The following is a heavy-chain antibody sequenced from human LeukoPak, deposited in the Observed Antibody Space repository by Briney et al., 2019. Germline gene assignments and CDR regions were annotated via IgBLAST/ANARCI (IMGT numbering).Heavy chain of an antibody. Sequence: GESLKISCKGSGYSFTNYWIAWERQMPGKGLEWMGIIYPGDSDTTYSPSFQGQVTISADKSISTVYLQWSSLKASDTAMYYCARHPSSLRLLDPWGQGTLVTVSS. J-gene: IGHJ5*02. D-gene: IGHD3-3*01. CDR1: GYSFTNYW. V-gene: IGHV5-51*01. CDR3: ARHPSSLRLLDP. CDR2: IYPGDSDT.